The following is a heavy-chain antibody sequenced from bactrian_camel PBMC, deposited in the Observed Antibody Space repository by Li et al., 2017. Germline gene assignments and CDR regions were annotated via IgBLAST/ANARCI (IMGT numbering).Heavy chain of an antibody. CDR1: GEGVYKSAC. Sequence: VQLVESGGGSVQTGGSLKLSCVASGEGVYKSACMGWFRQAPGKEREAVATIYWGGLSPYYADSVQGRFTISRDSATNTVYLEMNSLQPEDTAVYYCAADFCRPSSGKRWYLAARNYGFWGQGTQVTVS. CDR3: AADFCRPSSGKRWYLAARNYGF. D-gene: IGHD6*01. CDR2: IYWGGLSP. V-gene: IGHV3-3*01. J-gene: IGHJ6*01.